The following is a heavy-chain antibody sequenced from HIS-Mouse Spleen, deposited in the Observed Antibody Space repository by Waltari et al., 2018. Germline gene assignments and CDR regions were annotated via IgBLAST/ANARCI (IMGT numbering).Heavy chain of an antibody. CDR1: VGSISSSSYY. CDR3: ASLDGTFYYDRSGPNDAFDI. D-gene: IGHD3-22*01. V-gene: IGHV4-39*07. Sequence: QLQLQESGPGLVKPSETLSLTCTVSVGSISSSSYYWGWSRQPPGKGLEWIGSIYYSGSTYYNPSLKSRVTISVDTSKNQFSLKLSSVTAADTAVYYCASLDGTFYYDRSGPNDAFDIWGQGTMVTVSS. CDR2: IYYSGST. J-gene: IGHJ3*02.